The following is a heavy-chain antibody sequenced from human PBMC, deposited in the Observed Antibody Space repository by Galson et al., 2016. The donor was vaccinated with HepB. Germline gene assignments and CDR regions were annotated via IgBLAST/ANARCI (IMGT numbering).Heavy chain of an antibody. CDR1: GDTLTTYT. CDR2: IIPIFGST. D-gene: IGHD1-1*01. Sequence: SVKVSCKDSGDTLTTYTVSWVRQAPGQGLEWMGGIIPIFGSTHYAQKFQGRVTITADKSTNTVYMELSSLRSEDTAVYYCARGLTWVHLPFDPWGQGTLVTVSS. V-gene: IGHV1-69*06. J-gene: IGHJ5*02. CDR3: ARGLTWVHLPFDP.